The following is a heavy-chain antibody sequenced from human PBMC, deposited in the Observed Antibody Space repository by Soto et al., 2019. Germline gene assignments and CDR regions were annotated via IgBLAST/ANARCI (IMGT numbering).Heavy chain of an antibody. CDR1: GFIVSNNY. Sequence: HLGGSLRLSCAASGFIVSNNYMSWVRQAPGKGLEWVAVISSGDDTYYADFMKGRFTISRDNSKNEVYLQMDNLRAEDTAVYYCARNSSPGGMDVWGQGTTVTVSS. CDR3: ARNSSPGGMDV. V-gene: IGHV3-53*01. D-gene: IGHD6-13*01. J-gene: IGHJ6*02. CDR2: ISSGDDT.